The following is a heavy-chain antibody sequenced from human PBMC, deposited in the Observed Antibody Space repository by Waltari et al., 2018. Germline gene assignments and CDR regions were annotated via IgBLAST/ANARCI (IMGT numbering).Heavy chain of an antibody. CDR1: DVPIGKYY. CDR3: VTGSVDSRSWYEFDY. J-gene: IGHJ4*02. D-gene: IGHD6-13*01. CDR2: IYYNGYT. V-gene: IGHV4-59*01. Sequence: QVQLQESGPGLVKPSETLSLTCTVSDVPIGKYYFTWIRKSPGMGLEWIGYIYYNGYTIYNPSLKSRITISLDTSKSQFSLSLYSVTAADTAVYYCVTGSVDSRSWYEFDYWGQGTLVTV.